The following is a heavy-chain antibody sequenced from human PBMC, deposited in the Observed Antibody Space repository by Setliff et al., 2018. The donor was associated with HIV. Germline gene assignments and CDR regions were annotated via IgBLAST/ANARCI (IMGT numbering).Heavy chain of an antibody. V-gene: IGHV1-18*01. J-gene: IGHJ3*02. CDR2: ISTYSDET. D-gene: IGHD3-22*01. CDR1: GYTFTTYG. CDR3: AKIAQPDYYDSSGYYPRVAFDI. Sequence: ASVKVSCKPSGYTFTTYGLSWVRQAPGQGLEWMGWISTYSDETSSSQNLQGRLTMTTDTSTGTAYMELRSLRSDDTAVYYCAKIAQPDYYDSSGYYPRVAFDIWGQGTMVTVSS.